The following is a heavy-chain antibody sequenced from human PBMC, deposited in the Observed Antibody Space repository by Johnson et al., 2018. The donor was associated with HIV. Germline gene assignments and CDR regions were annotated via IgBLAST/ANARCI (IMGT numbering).Heavy chain of an antibody. CDR2: ISYDGNNK. J-gene: IGHJ3*02. V-gene: IGHV3-30*03. CDR3: ARDGTETGPDDAFDI. CDR1: GFTFSAYG. D-gene: IGHD1-1*01. Sequence: QMQLVESGGGVVQPGRSLRLSCAASGFTFSAYGIHWVRQAPGKGLEWVTFISYDGNNKYYADSVKGRFTISRDNSKNTVYLQMNGLRAEDTAMYYCARDGTETGPDDAFDIWGQGTMVTVSS.